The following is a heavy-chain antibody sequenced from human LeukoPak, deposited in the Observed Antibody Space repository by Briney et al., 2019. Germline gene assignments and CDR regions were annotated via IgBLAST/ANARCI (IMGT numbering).Heavy chain of an antibody. Sequence: ASVKVSCKASGYTFTSYYMHWVRQAPGQGLEWMGIINPSGGSTSYAQKFQGRVTMTRDTSISTAYMELSRLRSDDTAVYYCARNTGGYYYYYMDVWGKGTTVTISS. J-gene: IGHJ6*03. CDR3: ARNTGGYYYYYMDV. CDR1: GYTFTSYY. V-gene: IGHV1-46*01. CDR2: INPSGGST. D-gene: IGHD1-14*01.